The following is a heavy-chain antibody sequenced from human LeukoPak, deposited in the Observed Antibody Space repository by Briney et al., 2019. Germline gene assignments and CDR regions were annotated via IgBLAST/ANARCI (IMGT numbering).Heavy chain of an antibody. CDR2: IKQDGSET. CDR3: AREYPSTATFDI. D-gene: IGHD6-25*01. J-gene: IGHJ3*02. V-gene: IGHV3-7*01. CDR1: GFTFSRYW. Sequence: GGSLRLSCAASGFTFSRYWMSWVRQAPGKGLEWVANIKQDGSETYYVDSVKGRFTISRDNAKNTLYLQMNSLRAEDTAAYYCAREYPSTATFDIWGQGTMVTVSS.